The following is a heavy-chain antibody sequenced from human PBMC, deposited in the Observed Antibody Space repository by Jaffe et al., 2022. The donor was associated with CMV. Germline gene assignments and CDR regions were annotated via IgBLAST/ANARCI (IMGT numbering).Heavy chain of an antibody. CDR3: TTDLFFGELLKLYNV. D-gene: IGHD3-10*01. J-gene: IGHJ6*04. CDR2: IKSKTDGGTT. CDR1: GFTFSNAW. V-gene: IGHV3-15*01. Sequence: EVQLVESGGGLVKPGGSLRLSCAASGFTFSNAWMSWVRQAPGKGLEWVGRIKSKTDGGTTDYAAPVKGRFTISRDDSKNTLYLQMNSLKTEDTAVYYCTTDLFFGELLKLYNVWGKGTTVTVSS.